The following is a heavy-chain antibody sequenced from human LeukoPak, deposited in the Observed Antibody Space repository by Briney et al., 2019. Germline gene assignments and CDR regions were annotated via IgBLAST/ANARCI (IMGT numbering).Heavy chain of an antibody. CDR2: IYESGTT. V-gene: IGHV4-34*01. J-gene: IGHJ4*02. CDR3: ARGAWATRIGS. Sequence: PSETLSLTCAVYGESLNSYYWSWVRQPPGEGLEWIGEIYESGTTEYNPSLKSRVTISMVPSKQQFSLSMSSVTAADTAVYYCARGAWATRIGSWGLGTPVIVSS. CDR1: GESLNSYY. D-gene: IGHD2-15*01.